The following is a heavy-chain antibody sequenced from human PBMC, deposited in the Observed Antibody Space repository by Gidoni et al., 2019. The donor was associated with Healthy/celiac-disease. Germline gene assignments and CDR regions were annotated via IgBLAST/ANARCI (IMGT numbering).Heavy chain of an antibody. CDR3: ARDYQGYNYYYGMDV. CDR2: IGTAGDT. D-gene: IGHD2-2*01. Sequence: EVQLVESGGGLVQPGGSLRLSCAASGFTFSSYDMHWVRQATGKGLEWVSAIGTAGDTYYPGSVKGRFTISRENAKNSLYLQMNSLRAEDTAVYYCARDYQGYNYYYGMDVWGQGTTVTVSS. J-gene: IGHJ6*02. CDR1: GFTFSSYD. V-gene: IGHV3-13*01.